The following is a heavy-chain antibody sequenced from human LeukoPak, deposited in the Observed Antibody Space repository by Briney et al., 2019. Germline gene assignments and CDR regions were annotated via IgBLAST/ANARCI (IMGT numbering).Heavy chain of an antibody. CDR1: GFTFSSYS. CDR2: ISSSGSTI. V-gene: IGHV3-48*04. CDR3: ARGPPTSYSSGWYPGY. Sequence: GGSLRLSCAASGFTFSSYSMNWVRQAPGKGLEWVSYISSSGSTIYYADSVKGRFTISRDNAKNSLYLQMNSLRAEDTAVYYCARGPPTSYSSGWYPGYWGQGTLVTVSS. D-gene: IGHD6-19*01. J-gene: IGHJ4*02.